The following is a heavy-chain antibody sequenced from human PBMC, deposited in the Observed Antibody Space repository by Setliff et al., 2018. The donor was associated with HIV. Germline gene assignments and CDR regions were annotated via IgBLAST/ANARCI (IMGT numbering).Heavy chain of an antibody. CDR3: ALGGLSSGWGVS. D-gene: IGHD6-19*01. Sequence: GGSLRLSCAASGLAFGSFAMSWIRQAPGKALEWVSSITDDGLSTFYAGSVRGRFTVSRDNSRNTLFLQMNSLRGEDTALYYCALGGLSSGWGVSWGQGTLVTVSS. V-gene: IGHV3-23*01. J-gene: IGHJ5*02. CDR1: GLAFGSFA. CDR2: ITDDGLST.